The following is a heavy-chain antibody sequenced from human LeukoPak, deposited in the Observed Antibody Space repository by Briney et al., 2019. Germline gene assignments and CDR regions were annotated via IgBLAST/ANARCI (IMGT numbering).Heavy chain of an antibody. J-gene: IGHJ5*02. V-gene: IGHV4-34*01. D-gene: IGHD3-3*01. Sequence: PSETLSLTCAVYGGSFRGYYWSWIRQPPGTGLEWIGEVNHSGSTNYNPSLKSRVTISEDTSKNQFSLKLSSVTAADTAVYYCARGVNIWSGLLGRNWFDPWGQGTLVTVSS. CDR2: VNHSGST. CDR1: GGSFRGYY. CDR3: ARGVNIWSGLLGRNWFDP.